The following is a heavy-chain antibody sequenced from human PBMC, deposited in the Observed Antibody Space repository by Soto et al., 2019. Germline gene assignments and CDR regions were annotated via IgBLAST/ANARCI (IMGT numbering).Heavy chain of an antibody. Sequence: SGGSLRLSCVGSGVDFRGSYMNWIRQAPGKGLEWISYISDTGRTIHYADSVKGRFVISRDNSKDSLYLQMNDLRADDTAVYYCACFKEDNIVGRRWLDPWGQGTLVTVSS. CDR2: ISDTGRTI. D-gene: IGHD1-26*01. CDR1: GVDFRGSY. J-gene: IGHJ5*02. CDR3: ACFKEDNIVGRRWLDP. V-gene: IGHV3-11*01.